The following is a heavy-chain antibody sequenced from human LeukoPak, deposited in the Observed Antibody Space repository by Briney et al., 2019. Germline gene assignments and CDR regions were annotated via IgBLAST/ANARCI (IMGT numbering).Heavy chain of an antibody. CDR3: ARLGHNLGPWYGGGGNYDY. D-gene: IGHD4-23*01. CDR1: GFTLSIDW. J-gene: IGHJ4*02. V-gene: IGHV3-7*01. CDR2: IKQDGSEM. Sequence: GGSLRLSCAASGFTLSIDWMSWVRQAPGKGLEWVANIKQDGSEMFYVDSAKGRLPIFRDNGKGSLYLQMDGLRADDTAVYYCARLGHNLGPWYGGGGNYDYWGQGTLVTVSS.